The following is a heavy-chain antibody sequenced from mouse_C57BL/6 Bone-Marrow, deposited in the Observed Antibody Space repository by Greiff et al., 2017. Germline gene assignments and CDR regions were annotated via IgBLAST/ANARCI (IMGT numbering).Heavy chain of an antibody. CDR2: IWSGGST. D-gene: IGHD1-1*01. CDR3: ARNSLYYGLSGDY. CDR1: GFSLTSYG. Sequence: VQLQQSGPGLVQPSQSLSITCTVSGFSLTSYGVHWVRQSPGKGLEWLGVIWSGGSTDYNAAFISRMSISTDNSKIQVFFKMNSLQADDTAIDYCARNSLYYGLSGDYWGQGTSVTVSS. V-gene: IGHV2-2*01. J-gene: IGHJ4*01.